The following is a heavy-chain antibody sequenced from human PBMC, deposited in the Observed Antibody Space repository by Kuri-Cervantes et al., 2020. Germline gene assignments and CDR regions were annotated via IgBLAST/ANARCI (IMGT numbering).Heavy chain of an antibody. D-gene: IGHD6-13*01. CDR2: IYSCGST. V-gene: IGHV3-66*03. J-gene: IGHJ6*02. CDR3: ARDQGDEGSTTYYYYGMDV. CDR1: GFTVSSNY. Sequence: GGSLRLSCAASGFTVSSNYMSWVRHAPGKGLEWVSVIYSCGSTYYADSVKGRFTISRGNAKNSLYLQMNSLRAEDTAVYYCARDQGDEGSTTYYYYGMDVWGQGTTVTVSS.